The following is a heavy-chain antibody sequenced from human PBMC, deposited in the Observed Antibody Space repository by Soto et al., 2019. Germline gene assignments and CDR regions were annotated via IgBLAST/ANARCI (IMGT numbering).Heavy chain of an antibody. Sequence: GASVKVSCKASGYTFTSYDINWVRQATGQGLEWMGWMNPNSGNTGYAQKFQGRVTMTRNTSISTAYMELSSLRSEDTAVYYCATTYYYDSSGLLRAFDIWGQGTMVTVS. D-gene: IGHD3-22*01. CDR1: GYTFTSYD. V-gene: IGHV1-8*01. CDR3: ATTYYYDSSGLLRAFDI. CDR2: MNPNSGNT. J-gene: IGHJ3*02.